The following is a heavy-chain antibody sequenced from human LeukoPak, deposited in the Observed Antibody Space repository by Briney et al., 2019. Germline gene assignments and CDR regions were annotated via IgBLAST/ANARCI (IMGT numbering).Heavy chain of an antibody. Sequence: PGGSLRLSCAASGFTFSRYWMHWVRQAPGKGLAWVSRINSDGSRTSYADSVKGRFTISRDNAKNTLYLQMNSLRAEDTAVYYCARGPMVRTNLFDYWGQGTLVTVSS. D-gene: IGHD3-10*01. V-gene: IGHV3-74*01. J-gene: IGHJ4*02. CDR1: GFTFSRYW. CDR3: ARGPMVRTNLFDY. CDR2: INSDGSRT.